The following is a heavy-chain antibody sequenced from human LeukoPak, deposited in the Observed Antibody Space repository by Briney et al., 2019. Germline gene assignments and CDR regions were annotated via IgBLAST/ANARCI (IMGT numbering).Heavy chain of an antibody. J-gene: IGHJ1*01. V-gene: IGHV6-1*01. CDR1: GDSVSSNTAS. D-gene: IGHD3-3*01. CDR3: ASGFLEWLSPREYFQH. CDR2: TYFRSKWYN. Sequence: SQTLSLTCAISGDSVSSNTASWSWLRQSPSRGLEWLGRTYFRSKWYNYYAVSVKSRIAINGDTSKNQFSLLLYSVTPEDTAVYYCASGFLEWLSPREYFQHWGQGTLVTVSS.